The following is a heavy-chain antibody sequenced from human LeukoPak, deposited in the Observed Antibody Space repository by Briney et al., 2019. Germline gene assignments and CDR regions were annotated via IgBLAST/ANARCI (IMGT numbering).Heavy chain of an antibody. V-gene: IGHV4-4*07. D-gene: IGHD2-2*01. CDR3: ARDAAMTLSTPLGRDAFDI. Sequence: SETLSLTCTVSGGSISSYYWSWIRQPAGKGLEWIGRIYTSGSTNYNPSLKSRVTMSVDTSKNQFSLKLSSVTAADTAVYYCARDAAMTLSTPLGRDAFDIWGQGTMVTVSS. J-gene: IGHJ3*02. CDR1: GGSISSYY. CDR2: IYTSGST.